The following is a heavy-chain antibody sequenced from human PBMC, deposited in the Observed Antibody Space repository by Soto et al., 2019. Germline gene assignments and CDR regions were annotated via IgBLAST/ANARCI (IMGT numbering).Heavy chain of an antibody. J-gene: IGHJ6*02. V-gene: IGHV3-74*01. CDR2: INSDGSST. CDR1: GFTFSSYW. CDR3: ARDPLYYYGMDV. Sequence: VGSLRLSCAASGFTFSSYWMHWVRQAPGKGLVWVSRINSDGSSTSYADSVKGRFTISRDNAKNTLYLQMNSLRAEDTAVYYCARDPLYYYGMDVWGQRTTVTVSS.